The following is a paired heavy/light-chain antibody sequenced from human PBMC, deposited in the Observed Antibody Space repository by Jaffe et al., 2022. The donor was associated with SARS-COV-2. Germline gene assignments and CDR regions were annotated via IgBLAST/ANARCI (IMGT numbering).Light chain of an antibody. CDR1: QSISTR. CDR3: QQYNSYSPT. J-gene: IGKJ1*01. V-gene: IGKV1-5*03. Sequence: DIQMTQSPSTLSASVGDRVTITCRASQSISTRLAWYQQKPGKAPKLLVYEASSLQTGVPSRFSGSGSGTGFTLTISRLQRDDFATYYCQQYNSYSPTFGQGTKVEIK. CDR2: EAS.
Heavy chain of an antibody. CDR1: GFSFSDYF. V-gene: IGHV3-11*01. CDR3: AKLGDTTTMDYYYYYYMDV. CDR2: ISSSGTVK. J-gene: IGHJ6*03. D-gene: IGHD5-18*01. Sequence: QEQLVESGGGLVKPGGSLRLSCAASGFSFSDYFMAWIRQTPGEGLEWVSYISSSGTVKNYADSVKGRFTISRDNAKNSLYLQMSSLRAEDTAVYYCAKLGDTTTMDYYYYYYMDVWGKGTTVTVSS.